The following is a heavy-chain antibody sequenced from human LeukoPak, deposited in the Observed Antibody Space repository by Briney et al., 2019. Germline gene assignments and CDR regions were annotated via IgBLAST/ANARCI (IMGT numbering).Heavy chain of an antibody. CDR2: IYYSGST. J-gene: IGHJ4*02. D-gene: IGHD5-12*01. Sequence: SETLSLXCTVSGGSISSYYWSWIRQPPGKGLEWIGYIYYSGSTNYNPSLKSRVTISVDTSKNQFSLKLSSVTAADTAVYYCARGKEATHFDYWGQGTLVTVSS. V-gene: IGHV4-59*01. CDR1: GGSISSYY. CDR3: ARGKEATHFDY.